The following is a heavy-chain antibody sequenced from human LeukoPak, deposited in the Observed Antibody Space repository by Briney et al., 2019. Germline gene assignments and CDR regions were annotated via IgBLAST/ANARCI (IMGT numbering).Heavy chain of an antibody. CDR1: GGSISSSSYY. V-gene: IGHV4-39*01. Sequence: SETLSLTCTVSGGSISSSSYYWGWIRQPLGKGLEWIGSIYYSGSTYYNPSLKSRVTISVDTSKNQFSLKLSSVTAADTAVYYCARHERMKGAQYYFDYWGQGTLVTVSS. CDR2: IYYSGST. J-gene: IGHJ4*02. D-gene: IGHD2-15*01. CDR3: ARHERMKGAQYYFDY.